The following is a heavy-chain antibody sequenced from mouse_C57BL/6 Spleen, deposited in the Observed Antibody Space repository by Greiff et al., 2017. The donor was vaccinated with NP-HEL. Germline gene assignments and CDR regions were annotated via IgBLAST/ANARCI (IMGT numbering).Heavy chain of an antibody. CDR1: GYSITSGYY. J-gene: IGHJ1*03. D-gene: IGHD3-3*01. CDR3: ARMVYGGAVFDV. Sequence: EVQLVESGPGLVKPSQSLSLTCSVTGYSITSGYYWNWIRQFPGNKLEWMGYISYDGSTNYNPSLKNPISITRDTSKNQFVLKLNSVTTEDTAADYCARMVYGGAVFDVWGTGTTVTVSS. CDR2: ISYDGST. V-gene: IGHV3-6*01.